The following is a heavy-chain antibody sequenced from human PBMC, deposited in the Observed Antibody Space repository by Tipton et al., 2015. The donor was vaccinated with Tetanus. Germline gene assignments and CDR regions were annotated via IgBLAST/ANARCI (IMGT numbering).Heavy chain of an antibody. D-gene: IGHD2/OR15-2a*01. CDR3: SSSPGNQYLAFFDY. J-gene: IGHJ4*02. CDR1: GDPINSGDYY. CDR2: IYYSGST. Sequence: TLSLTCSVSGDPINSGDYYWSWIRQPPGKGLEWIGYIYYSGSTYYNPSLKSRVTISIDTSKNQFSLRLSSVTAADTAVYYCSSSPGNQYLAFFDYWGRGTLVTVSS. V-gene: IGHV4-30-4*01.